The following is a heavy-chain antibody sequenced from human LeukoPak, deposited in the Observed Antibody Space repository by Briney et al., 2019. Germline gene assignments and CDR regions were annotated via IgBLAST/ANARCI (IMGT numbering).Heavy chain of an antibody. CDR2: IKGDGIST. CDR3: ARGVAAMD. J-gene: IGHJ4*02. Sequence: GGSLRLSCAASGFDFSSNWMHWVRHAPGQGLVWVSRIKGDGISTNYADSVKGRFTISRDIAKNTPYLQMNSLRAEDTAVYYCARGVAAMDWGQGTLVTVSS. D-gene: IGHD2-2*01. CDR1: GFDFSSNW. V-gene: IGHV3-74*01.